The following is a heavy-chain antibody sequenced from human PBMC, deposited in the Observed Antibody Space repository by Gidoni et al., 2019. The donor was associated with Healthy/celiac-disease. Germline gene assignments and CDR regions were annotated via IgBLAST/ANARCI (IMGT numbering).Heavy chain of an antibody. CDR1: GFPFSSYG. CDR2: IWYDGSNK. J-gene: IGHJ4*02. D-gene: IGHD6-6*01. V-gene: IGHV3-33*01. CDR3: ARAPYSSSSGLDY. Sequence: QVQLVESGGGVVQPGRSLRLSCAASGFPFSSYGMHWVRQAPGKGLEWVAVIWYDGSNKYYADSVKGRFTISRDNSKNTLYRQMNSLRAEDTAVYYCARAPYSSSSGLDYWGQGTLVTVSS.